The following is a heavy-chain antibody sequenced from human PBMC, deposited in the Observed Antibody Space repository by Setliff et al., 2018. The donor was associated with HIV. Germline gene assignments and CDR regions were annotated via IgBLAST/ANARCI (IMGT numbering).Heavy chain of an antibody. D-gene: IGHD1-26*01. CDR3: ARDLREVGGGSYADY. CDR1: SGSIKSYY. Sequence: SETLSLTCTVSSGSIKSYYWSWIRQPPGKGLEWIGNIYSSGSTNYNPSLKSRVTISVDMSKNQFSLKMSYVTAADTAVYYRARDLREVGGGSYADYWGQGTLVTVSS. CDR2: IYSSGST. J-gene: IGHJ4*02. V-gene: IGHV4-4*08.